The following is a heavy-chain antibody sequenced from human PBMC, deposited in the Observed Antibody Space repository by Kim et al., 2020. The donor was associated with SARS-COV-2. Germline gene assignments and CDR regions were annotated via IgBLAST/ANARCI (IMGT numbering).Heavy chain of an antibody. CDR3: ARDGKSYYDVWSGYEWRCYCYFGIDV. Sequence: GGSLRLSCAASGFTFSDYYMSWIRQAPGKGLEWVSYISSSGSTIYYADSVKGRFTISRDNAKNSLYLQMNSLRAEDTAVYYCARDGKSYYDVWSGYEWRCYCYFGIDVGGEGTTVTVSS. CDR1: GFTFSDYY. D-gene: IGHD3-3*01. V-gene: IGHV3-11*01. J-gene: IGHJ6*04. CDR2: ISSSGSTI.